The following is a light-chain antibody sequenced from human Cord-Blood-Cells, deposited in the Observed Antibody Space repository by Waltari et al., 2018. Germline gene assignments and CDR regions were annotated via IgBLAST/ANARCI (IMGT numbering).Light chain of an antibody. CDR1: QSVSSY. Sequence: IVLKPSPATLSLSPGEVATLSCRASQSVSSYLAWYQQKPGQAPRLLIYDASNRATGIPARFSGSGSGTDFTLTISSLEPEDFAVYYCQQRSNWPHTFGQGTKLEIK. CDR3: QQRSNWPHT. J-gene: IGKJ2*01. V-gene: IGKV3-11*01. CDR2: DAS.